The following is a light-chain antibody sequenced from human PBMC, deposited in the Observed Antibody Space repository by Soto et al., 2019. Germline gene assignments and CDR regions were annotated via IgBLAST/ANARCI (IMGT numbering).Light chain of an antibody. CDR2: DVS. J-gene: IGKJ2*02. CDR3: QQYNVSPST. Sequence: DIQMTQSPSTLSASVGDTVTITCRASQSFGSWLAWYQQKPGQAPKLLIYDVSTLEYGVPSRFSGSGSGTEFAITISSLQPDDFATYYCQQYNVSPSTVGQGTKLEIK. CDR1: QSFGSW. V-gene: IGKV1-5*01.